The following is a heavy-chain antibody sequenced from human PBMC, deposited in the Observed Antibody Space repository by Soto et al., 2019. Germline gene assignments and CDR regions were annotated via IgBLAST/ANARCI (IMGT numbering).Heavy chain of an antibody. Sequence: PVGSLRLSCAASGFTFSDYYMSWIRQAPGKGLEWVSYISSSGSTIYYADSVKGRFTISRDNAKNSLYLQMNSLRAEDTAVYYCARDKYCGGDCYSGTFDYWGQGTLVTVSS. CDR1: GFTFSDYY. CDR3: ARDKYCGGDCYSGTFDY. CDR2: ISSSGSTI. J-gene: IGHJ4*02. V-gene: IGHV3-11*01. D-gene: IGHD2-21*02.